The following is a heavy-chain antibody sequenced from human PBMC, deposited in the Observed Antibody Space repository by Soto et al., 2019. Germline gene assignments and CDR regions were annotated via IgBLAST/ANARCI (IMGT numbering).Heavy chain of an antibody. CDR2: FDPEDGET. CDR1: AYTLTELS. Sequence: ASVKVSCKVSAYTLTELSIHWVRQAHGKGLEWMGGFDPEDGETIYAQKFQGRVTMTEDTSTDTAYMELSSLRSEDTAVYYCATGQQWLVLSTFYYWGQGTLVTVSS. J-gene: IGHJ4*02. D-gene: IGHD6-19*01. V-gene: IGHV1-24*01. CDR3: ATGQQWLVLSTFYY.